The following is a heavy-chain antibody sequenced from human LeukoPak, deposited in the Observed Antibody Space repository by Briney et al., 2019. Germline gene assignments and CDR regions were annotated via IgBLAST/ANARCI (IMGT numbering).Heavy chain of an antibody. CDR2: ISGSGGST. J-gene: IGHJ4*02. CDR1: GFTFSSYA. D-gene: IGHD6-19*01. Sequence: GGSLRLSCAASGFTFSSYAMSWVRQAPGKGLEWVSAISGSGGSTYYADSVKGRFTISRDNSKNTLYLQMNSLRAEGTAVYYCARVGSSGPEDDYWGQGTLVTVSS. CDR3: ARVGSSGPEDDY. V-gene: IGHV3-23*01.